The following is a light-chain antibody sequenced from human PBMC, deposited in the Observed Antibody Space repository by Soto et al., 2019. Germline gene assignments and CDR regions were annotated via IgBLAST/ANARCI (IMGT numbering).Light chain of an antibody. CDR3: QQYNSYSLT. CDR2: KAS. J-gene: IGKJ4*01. Sequence: DIQMTQSPSTLSASVGDRVTITCLASQSISSWLAWYQQKPGKAPKLLIYKASNLESGVPSRFSGSGSGTEFTLTISSLQPDDFATDYCQQYNSYSLTFGGGTKVEIK. CDR1: QSISSW. V-gene: IGKV1-5*03.